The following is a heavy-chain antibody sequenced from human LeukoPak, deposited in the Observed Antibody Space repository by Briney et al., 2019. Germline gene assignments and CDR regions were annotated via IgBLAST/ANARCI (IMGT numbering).Heavy chain of an antibody. CDR2: IKQDGSEK. CDR1: GFTLTNYW. Sequence: PGGSLRLSCAASGFTLTNYWISWVRQAPGKGLEWVANIKQDGSEKYYVDSVKGRFTISRDNAKNSLYLQVNSLRAEDTAVYYCARSTLWFGADYWGQGTLVTVSS. CDR3: ARSTLWFGADY. V-gene: IGHV3-7*03. J-gene: IGHJ4*02. D-gene: IGHD3-10*01.